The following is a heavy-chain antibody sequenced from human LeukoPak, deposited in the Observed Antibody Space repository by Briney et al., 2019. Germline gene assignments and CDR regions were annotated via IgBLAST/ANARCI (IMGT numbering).Heavy chain of an antibody. J-gene: IGHJ5*02. CDR2: IGRGGGGI. CDR3: TMEPNGEAHR. CDR1: GFTFRSHA. D-gene: IGHD3-10*01. V-gene: IGHV3-23*01. Sequence: GGSLRLSCVGSGFTFRSHAMSWVRQAPGKGLEWVSIIGRGGGGIHYADSVKGRFTVSRDDSENTVYLQMSSLRVEDTAVYYCTMEPNGEAHRWGQGTLVTVSP.